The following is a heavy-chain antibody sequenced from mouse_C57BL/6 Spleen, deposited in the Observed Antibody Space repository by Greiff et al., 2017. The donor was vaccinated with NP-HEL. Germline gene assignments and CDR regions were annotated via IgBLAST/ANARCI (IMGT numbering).Heavy chain of an antibody. Sequence: VQLKESGAELVRPGASVKLSCTASGFNIKDDYMHWVKQRPEQGLEWIGWIDPENGDTEYASKFQGKATITADTSSNTAYLQLSSLTSEDTAVYYCTTRIYYGYDYYAMDYWGQGTSVTVSS. CDR2: IDPENGDT. J-gene: IGHJ4*01. V-gene: IGHV14-4*01. CDR3: TTRIYYGYDYYAMDY. CDR1: GFNIKDDY. D-gene: IGHD2-2*01.